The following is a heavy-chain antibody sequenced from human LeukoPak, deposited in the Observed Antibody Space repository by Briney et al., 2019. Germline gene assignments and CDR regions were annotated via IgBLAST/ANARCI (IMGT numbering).Heavy chain of an antibody. CDR3: ARALTDGAFDI. CDR2: IYYSGST. J-gene: IGHJ3*02. Sequence: SETLSLTCTVSGGSISSGDYYWSWIRQPSGKGLEWIGYIYYSGSTYYNPSLKSRVTISVDTSKNQFSLKLSSVTAADTAVYYCARALTDGAFDIWGQGTMVTVSS. CDR1: GGSISSGDYY. D-gene: IGHD2-8*02. V-gene: IGHV4-30-4*08.